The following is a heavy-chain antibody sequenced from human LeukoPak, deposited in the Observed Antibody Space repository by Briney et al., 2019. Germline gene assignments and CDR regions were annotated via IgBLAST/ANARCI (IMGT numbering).Heavy chain of an antibody. Sequence: PGGSLRLSCAASGFTFSSYAMSWVRQAPGKGLEWVSIISDSGGSAYYADSVKGRFTISRDNSKNTVSLQMNSLRAEDTAVYYCAKEATVTSYWYFDLWGRGTLVTVSS. CDR2: ISDSGGSA. CDR3: AKEATVTSYWYFDL. J-gene: IGHJ2*01. CDR1: GFTFSSYA. V-gene: IGHV3-23*01. D-gene: IGHD4-17*01.